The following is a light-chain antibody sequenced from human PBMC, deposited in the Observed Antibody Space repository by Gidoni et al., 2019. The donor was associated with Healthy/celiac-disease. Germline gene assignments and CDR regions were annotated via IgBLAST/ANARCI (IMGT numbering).Light chain of an antibody. CDR3: QQYGSSPLT. CDR2: GAS. V-gene: IGKV3-20*01. J-gene: IGKJ4*01. Sequence: VLTQSPGTLSLSPGERATLSCRASQSVSSSYLAWYQQKPGQAPRLLIYGASSRATGIPDRFSGSGCGTDFTLTISRLEPEDCAVYYCQQYGSSPLTFGGGTKVEIK. CDR1: QSVSSSY.